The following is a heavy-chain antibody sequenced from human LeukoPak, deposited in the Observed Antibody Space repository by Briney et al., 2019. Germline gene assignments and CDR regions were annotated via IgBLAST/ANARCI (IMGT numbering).Heavy chain of an antibody. V-gene: IGHV3-30*03. CDR1: GFTLTDHG. J-gene: IGHJ4*02. CDR2: ISNDGSNK. D-gene: IGHD3-9*01. Sequence: GGSLRLSCVVSGFTLTDHGMHWVRQAPGKGLEWLAVISNDGSNKYYADSVKGRSTISRDSYRDTLYLQMNSLRAEDTAVYYCARDEAGIRYFDWLLDYWGQGILVTVSS. CDR3: ARDEAGIRYFDWLLDY.